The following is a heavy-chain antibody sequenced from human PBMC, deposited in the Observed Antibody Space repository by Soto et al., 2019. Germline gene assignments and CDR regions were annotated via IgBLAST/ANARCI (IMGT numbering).Heavy chain of an antibody. CDR2: IDWDDDK. D-gene: IGHD3-16*01. CDR3: AHRRGGIEDP. J-gene: IGHJ5*02. Sequence: QITLKESGPTLVKPTQTLTLTCTFSGFSLSTSGVDVGWIRQPPGKALEWLALIDWDDDKRYSPSLKTRLTITKDTSKNQVVLTMTNMDPVDTATDYCAHRRGGIEDPWGQGTLVTVSS. CDR1: GFSLSTSGVD. V-gene: IGHV2-5*02.